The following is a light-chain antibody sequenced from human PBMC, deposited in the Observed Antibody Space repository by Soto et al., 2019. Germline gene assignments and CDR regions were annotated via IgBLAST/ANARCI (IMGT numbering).Light chain of an antibody. Sequence: EIVLTQSPGTLSLSPGERATPSCRASQSVSYSYLAWYQQTPGQTPRLLIYGASHRATGIPDRFSGSGSGTDFTLTISRVEPEDFAVYYCQQYGSSPATFGQGTKLEIK. V-gene: IGKV3-20*01. CDR3: QQYGSSPAT. J-gene: IGKJ2*01. CDR1: QSVSYSY. CDR2: GAS.